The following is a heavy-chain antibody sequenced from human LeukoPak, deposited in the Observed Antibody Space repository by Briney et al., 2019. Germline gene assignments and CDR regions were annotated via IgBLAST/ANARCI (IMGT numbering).Heavy chain of an antibody. Sequence: SETLSLTCTVSGGSISSSNSWGWIRQPPGKGLEWIGSVYYSGSTYYNPSLKSRVTISVDTSKNQFSLNRISVTAADTAYYMDVWGKRTTVTGSS. CDR2: VYYSGST. CDR3: V. V-gene: IGHV4-39*07. CDR1: GGSISSSNS. J-gene: IGHJ6*03.